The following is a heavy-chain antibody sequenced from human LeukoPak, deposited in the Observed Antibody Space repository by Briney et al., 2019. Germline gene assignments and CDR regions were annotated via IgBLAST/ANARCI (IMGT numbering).Heavy chain of an antibody. CDR1: GGTFSSYA. CDR2: IIPIFGTA. D-gene: IGHD6-13*01. J-gene: IGHJ6*02. CDR3: ARVDRAAAVPDYYGMDA. V-gene: IGHV1-69*13. Sequence: ASVKVSCKASGGTFSSYAISWVRQAPGQGLEWMGGIIPIFGTANYAQKFQGRVTITADESTSTAYMELSSLRSEDTAVYYCARVDRAAAVPDYYGMDAWGQGTTVTVSS.